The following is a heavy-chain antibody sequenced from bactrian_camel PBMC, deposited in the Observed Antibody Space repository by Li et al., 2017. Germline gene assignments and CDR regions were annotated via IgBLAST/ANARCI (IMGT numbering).Heavy chain of an antibody. CDR3: AAELAPCRHIAVVASAMY. D-gene: IGHD7*01. CDR1: GYTSKTYC. Sequence: HVQLVESGGGSVQEGGSLTLSCALSGYTSKTYCMGWFRQAPGKEREPVARVPNGGTPTYSDSVKGRFSISKDMSKNTAYLQMNSLKPEDTAMYYCAAELAPCRHIAVVASAMYWGQGTQVTVS. CDR2: VPNGGTP. V-gene: IGHV3S53*01. J-gene: IGHJ4*01.